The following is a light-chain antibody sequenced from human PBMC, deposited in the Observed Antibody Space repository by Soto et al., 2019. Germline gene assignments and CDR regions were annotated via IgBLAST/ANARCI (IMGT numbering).Light chain of an antibody. CDR1: QSINTW. Sequence: DIQMTQSPSTLSASVGDRVTITCRASQSINTWLAWDRQKPGKAPNLLIYKASSLESGVPSRFSGSGSGTEFTLTISSLQPDDFATYYCQQYNTYPWTFGQGTKVEIK. CDR3: QQYNTYPWT. J-gene: IGKJ1*01. V-gene: IGKV1-5*03. CDR2: KAS.